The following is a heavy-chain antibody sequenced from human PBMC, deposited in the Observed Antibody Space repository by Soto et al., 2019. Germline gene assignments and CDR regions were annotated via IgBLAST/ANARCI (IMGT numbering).Heavy chain of an antibody. CDR3: ARVDYGGNPYYYGMLV. CDR2: IWDDGSKK. V-gene: IGHV3-33*01. D-gene: IGHD4-17*01. Sequence: QVQLVESGGGVVQPGTSLRLSCAGSGFTFRTYGMHWVRQAPGKGLEWVAVIWDDGSKKYYADSVKGRFTISRDDSKDTLYLHMNSLRAEDTAVYYCARVDYGGNPYYYGMLVWGHGTTVSVSS. CDR1: GFTFRTYG. J-gene: IGHJ6*02.